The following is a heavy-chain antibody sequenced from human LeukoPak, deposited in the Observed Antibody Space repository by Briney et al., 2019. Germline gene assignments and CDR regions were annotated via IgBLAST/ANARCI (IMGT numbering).Heavy chain of an antibody. CDR3: AKRAYGSGSSLHYFDY. CDR1: GCTFSSSA. Sequence: GGSLRLSCGASGCTFSSSAMSWVRQAPGKGLEWVSLLSNSGSTTYYADSVKGRFTISSDTSKNTLYLQMNSLRVEDTAVYYCAKRAYGSGSSLHYFDYWGQGTLVTVSS. V-gene: IGHV3-23*01. D-gene: IGHD3-10*01. CDR2: LSNSGSTT. J-gene: IGHJ4*02.